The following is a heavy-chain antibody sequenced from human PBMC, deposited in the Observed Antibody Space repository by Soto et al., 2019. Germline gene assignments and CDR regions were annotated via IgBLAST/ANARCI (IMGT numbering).Heavy chain of an antibody. CDR2: TYIGGMT. J-gene: IGHJ6*02. CDR3: ARGDGIQLGSLAGRYYYHKMDV. Sequence: PSETLSLTCTVSGASFTDGSLFWGWIRQSPGKGVEWIASTYIGGMTYYNPSLRSRVTISVDTSKSQFSLRLNSVTAADTAVYYCARGDGIQLGSLAGRYYYHKMDVWGQGTTVT. V-gene: IGHV4-39*01. D-gene: IGHD1-1*01. CDR1: GASFTDGSLF.